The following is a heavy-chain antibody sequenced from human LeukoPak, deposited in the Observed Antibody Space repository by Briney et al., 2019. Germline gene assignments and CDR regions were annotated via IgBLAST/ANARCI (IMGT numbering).Heavy chain of an antibody. J-gene: IGHJ4*02. V-gene: IGHV4-34*01. CDR1: GGSFSGYY. Sequence: SETLSLTCAVYGGSFSGYYWSWIRQPPGKGLEWIGEINHSGSTNYNPSPKSRVTISVDTSKNQFSLKLSSVTAADTAVYYCARGPGIAAAGPRGGFDYWGQGTLVTVSS. CDR3: ARGPGIAAAGPRGGFDY. D-gene: IGHD6-13*01. CDR2: INHSGST.